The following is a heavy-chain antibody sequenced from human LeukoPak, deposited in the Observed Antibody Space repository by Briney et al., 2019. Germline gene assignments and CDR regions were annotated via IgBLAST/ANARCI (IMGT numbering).Heavy chain of an antibody. V-gene: IGHV3-73*01. D-gene: IGHD3-22*01. CDR2: IRSKTNNYAT. CDR1: GFTFSDTA. J-gene: IGHJ4*02. CDR3: TRLYYDSNGYGFVAY. Sequence: GGSLRLSCAASGFTFSDTAIHWVRQASGKGLEWVGRIRSKTNNYATEYAAPVKGRFTISRDDPKNTAYLQMNSLKIEDTAMYYCTRLYYDSNGYGFVAYWGQGTLVTVSS.